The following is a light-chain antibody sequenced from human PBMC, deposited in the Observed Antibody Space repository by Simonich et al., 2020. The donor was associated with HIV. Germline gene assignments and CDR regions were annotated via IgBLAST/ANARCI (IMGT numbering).Light chain of an antibody. J-gene: IGKJ3*01. Sequence: DVVMTQSPLSLPVTLGQPASISCRSSQSLVHSDGNTYLNWFQQRPGQSPRRLFYKVSNRDSGVPDRFSGSGSGTDFSLKISRVEAEDVGVYYCMQAVQTPPTFGPGTKVDIK. V-gene: IGKV2-30*02. CDR3: MQAVQTPPT. CDR1: QSLVHSDGNTY. CDR2: KVS.